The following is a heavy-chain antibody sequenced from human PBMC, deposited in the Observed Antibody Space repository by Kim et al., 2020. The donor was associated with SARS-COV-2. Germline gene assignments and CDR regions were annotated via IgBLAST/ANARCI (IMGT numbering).Heavy chain of an antibody. CDR2: INAGNGNT. Sequence: ASVKVSCKASGYTFTSYAMHWVRQAPGQRLEWMGWINAGNGNTKYSQKFQGRVTITRDTSASTAYMELSSLRSEDTAVYYCETMVRGADRMDVWGQGTTVTVSS. J-gene: IGHJ6*02. CDR3: ETMVRGADRMDV. CDR1: GYTFTSYA. V-gene: IGHV1-3*01. D-gene: IGHD3-10*01.